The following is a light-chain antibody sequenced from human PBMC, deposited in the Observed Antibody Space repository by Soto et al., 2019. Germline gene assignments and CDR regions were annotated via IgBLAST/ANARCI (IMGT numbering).Light chain of an antibody. V-gene: IGLV1-47*01. CDR2: RDN. Sequence: QAVVTQPPSASGTPGQSVTIPCSGSTSNIGSDYVYWFQLLPGTAPKLLIYRDNQRPSGVSDRFSGSKSGTSGSLTISGLRTEDEADYYCAAWDDSLSGWEFGGGTKLTVL. CDR3: AAWDDSLSGWE. J-gene: IGLJ3*02. CDR1: TSNIGSDY.